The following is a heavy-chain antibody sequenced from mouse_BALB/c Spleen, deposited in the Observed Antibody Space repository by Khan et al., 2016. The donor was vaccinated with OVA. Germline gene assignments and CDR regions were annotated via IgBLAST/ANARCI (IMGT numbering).Heavy chain of an antibody. J-gene: IGHJ4*01. CDR3: ARNPLRIASVMDY. CDR2: IWRDGNT. V-gene: IGHV2-6*02. Sequence: QVQLQQSGPGLVAPSQSLSITCTVSGFSLTSYGVHWVRQPPGKGLVWLVVIWRDGNTTYNSTLNSRLSISKDKAKRQILLKMDSLQTEDTAMDYCARNPLRIASVMDYWGQGTSVTVSS. CDR1: GFSLTSYG.